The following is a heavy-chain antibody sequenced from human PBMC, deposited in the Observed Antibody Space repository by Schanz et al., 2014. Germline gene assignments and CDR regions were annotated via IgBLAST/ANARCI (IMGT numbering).Heavy chain of an antibody. J-gene: IGHJ4*02. V-gene: IGHV1-2*02. D-gene: IGHD5-12*01. CDR2: INPNSGET. CDR3: ARARYTGYDCSGY. CDR1: GYSFTEYF. Sequence: QVQLVQSGPAVKKPGASMKVSCLASGYSFTEYFLHWVRQAPGQGLEWMGWINPNSGETNYEQKFKRRVTLTSDTSTSPAFMELSGLTSDDTATYFCARARYTGYDCSGYWGQGTLLIVSS.